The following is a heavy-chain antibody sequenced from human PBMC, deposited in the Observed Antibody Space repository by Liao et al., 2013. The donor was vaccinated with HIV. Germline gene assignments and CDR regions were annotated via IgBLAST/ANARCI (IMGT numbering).Heavy chain of an antibody. V-gene: IGHV4-61*02. CDR3: TRGVRYSSLFDL. CDR1: GGSISSGSYY. CDR2: IYSSGSA. J-gene: IGHJ4*02. Sequence: QVQLQESGPGLVKPSQTLSLTCTVSGGSISSGSYYWSWIRQPAGKGLEWIGRIYSSGSANYNPSLKSRVTMSVDTSKNQFSLQLHSVTAADTAIYFCTRGVRYSSLFDLWGQGTRVTVSS. D-gene: IGHD3-9*01.